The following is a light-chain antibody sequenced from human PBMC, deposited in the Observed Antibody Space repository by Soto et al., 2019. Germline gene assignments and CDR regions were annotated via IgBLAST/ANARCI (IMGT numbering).Light chain of an antibody. CDR3: SSYAGSSNV. CDR1: SSDVGGYNY. V-gene: IGLV2-8*01. Sequence: QSLLTQPPSASGSPGQSVAISCTGTSSDVGGYNYVSWYQQHPGKAPKLMIYEVNKRPSGVPDRFSGSKSGNTASLTVSGLQAEDEADYYCSSYAGSSNVFGTGTKLTVL. J-gene: IGLJ1*01. CDR2: EVN.